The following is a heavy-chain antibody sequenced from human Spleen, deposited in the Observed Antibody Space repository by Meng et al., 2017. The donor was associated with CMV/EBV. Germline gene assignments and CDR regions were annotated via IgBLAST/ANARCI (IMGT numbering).Heavy chain of an antibody. V-gene: IGHV5-51*01. J-gene: IGHJ4*02. Sequence: GESLKISCKGSGYSFTSYWIGWVRQMPGKGLEWMGIIYPGDSDTRYSPSFQGQVTISADKSISTAYLQWSSLKASDTAMYYCARHPASGYSSSWPLDYWGQGTLVTVSS. CDR3: ARHPASGYSSSWPLDY. D-gene: IGHD6-13*01. CDR2: IYPGDSDT. CDR1: GYSFTSYW.